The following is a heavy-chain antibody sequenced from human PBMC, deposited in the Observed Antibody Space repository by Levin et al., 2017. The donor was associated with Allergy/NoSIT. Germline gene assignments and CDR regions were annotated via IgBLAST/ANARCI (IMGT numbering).Heavy chain of an antibody. V-gene: IGHV3-15*01. CDR3: TTDARVLPGNYRGGFDY. CDR2: IKSKTDGGTT. Sequence: MSGGSLRLSCAASGFTFSNAWMSWVRQAPGKGLEWVGRIKSKTDGGTTDYAAPVKGRFTISRDDAKNTLYLQMNSLRTEDTAVYYCTTDARVLPGNYRGGFDYWGQGTLVTVSS. J-gene: IGHJ4*02. D-gene: IGHD4-11*01. CDR1: GFTFSNAW.